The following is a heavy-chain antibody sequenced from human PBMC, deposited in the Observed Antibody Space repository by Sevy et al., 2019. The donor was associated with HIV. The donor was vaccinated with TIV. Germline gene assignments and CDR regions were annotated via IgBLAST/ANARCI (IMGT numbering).Heavy chain of an antibody. CDR3: ARAIGAGAAY. CDR2: INEDGKTK. J-gene: IGHJ4*02. CDR1: GFTFSGYW. V-gene: IGHV3-7*03. Sequence: GGSLRLSCAVSGFTFSGYWMHWVRQAPGKGLEWVANINEDGKTKYYVDSVKGRFSISRDNARNSLFLQMNNLRVDDTARYFCARAIGAGAAYWGQGTLVTVSS. D-gene: IGHD3-3*01.